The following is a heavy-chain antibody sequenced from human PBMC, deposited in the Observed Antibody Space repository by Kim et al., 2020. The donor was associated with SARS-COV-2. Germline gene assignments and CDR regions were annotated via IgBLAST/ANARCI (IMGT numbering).Heavy chain of an antibody. V-gene: IGHV5-51*01. CDR2: IYPGDSDT. J-gene: IGHJ4*02. CDR1: GYSFTSYW. Sequence: GESLKISCKGSGYSFTSYWIGWVRQMPGKGLEWMGIIYPGDSDTRYSPSFQGQVTISADKSISTAYLQWSSLKASDTAMYYCARVFGRYSYGDSTEIDYWGQGTLVTVSS. D-gene: IGHD5-18*01. CDR3: ARVFGRYSYGDSTEIDY.